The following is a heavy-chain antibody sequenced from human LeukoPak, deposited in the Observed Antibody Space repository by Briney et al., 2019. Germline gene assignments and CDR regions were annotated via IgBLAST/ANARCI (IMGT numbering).Heavy chain of an antibody. D-gene: IGHD1-26*01. Sequence: GGSLRLSCAASGFIFNNYAMHWVRQAPGKGLEWVAFIPHDGRNQYYADSVKGRFSISRDNTHNSLSLRMNSLGAEDTAVYYCVREAAATLFDYWGQGTLVTVSS. CDR3: VREAAATLFDY. J-gene: IGHJ4*02. V-gene: IGHV3-30*12. CDR1: GFIFNNYA. CDR2: IPHDGRNQ.